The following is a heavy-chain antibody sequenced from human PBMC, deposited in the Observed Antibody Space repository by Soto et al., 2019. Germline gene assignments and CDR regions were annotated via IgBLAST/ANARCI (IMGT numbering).Heavy chain of an antibody. Sequence: PSETLSLTCTVSGGSISSYYWSWIRQPPGKGLEWIGYIYYSVSTNYNPSLKSRVTISVDTSKNQFSLKLSSVNAADTAVYYCARDPCAARWSSSCPPAHNQGMVVWGQGTRVNFSS. V-gene: IGHV4-59*01. J-gene: IGHJ6*02. CDR1: GGSISSYY. CDR3: ARDPCAARWSSSCPPAHNQGMVV. CDR2: IYYSVST. D-gene: IGHD6-13*01.